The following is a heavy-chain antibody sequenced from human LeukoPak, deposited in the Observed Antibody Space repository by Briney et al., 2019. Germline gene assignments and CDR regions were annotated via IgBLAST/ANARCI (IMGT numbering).Heavy chain of an antibody. CDR3: AKDYYDSSGYYYEGEGFDY. V-gene: IGHV3-23*01. CDR2: ISGSGGST. Sequence: PGGSLRLSCAASGFTFSSYAMSWVRQAPGKGLEWVSAISGSGGSTYYADSVKGRFTISRDNSKNTLYLQMNSLRAEDTAVYYCAKDYYDSSGYYYEGEGFDYWGQGTLVTVSS. CDR1: GFTFSSYA. J-gene: IGHJ4*02. D-gene: IGHD3-22*01.